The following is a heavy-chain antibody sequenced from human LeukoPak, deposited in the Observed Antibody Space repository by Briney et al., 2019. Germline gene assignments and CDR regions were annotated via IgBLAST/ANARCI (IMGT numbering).Heavy chain of an antibody. J-gene: IGHJ3*02. V-gene: IGHV1-3*01. CDR1: GYTFTSYA. CDR3: ARGCLVVGANHDAFDI. D-gene: IGHD1-26*01. Sequence: ASVKVSCKASGYTFTSYAMHWVRQAPGQRLEWMGWINAGNGNTKYSQKFQGRVTMTRDTSISTAYMELSRLRSDDTAVYYCARGCLVVGANHDAFDIWGQGTMVTVSS. CDR2: INAGNGNT.